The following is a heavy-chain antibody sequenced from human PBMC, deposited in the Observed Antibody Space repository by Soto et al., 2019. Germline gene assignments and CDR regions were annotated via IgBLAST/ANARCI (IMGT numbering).Heavy chain of an antibody. CDR2: INAYNANT. J-gene: IGHJ4*02. CDR1: GYTFSTYD. V-gene: IGHV1-18*01. CDR3: ARAHLFDY. Sequence: EVSVKVSCKASGYTFSTYDINWVRQAPGQGLEWMGWINAYNANTNYAQKLQGRVTMTTDTSTSTAYMELRSLRSDDTAVYYCARAHLFDYWGQGTQVTVSS.